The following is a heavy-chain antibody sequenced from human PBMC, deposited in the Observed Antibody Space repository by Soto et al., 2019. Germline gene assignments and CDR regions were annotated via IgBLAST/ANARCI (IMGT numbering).Heavy chain of an antibody. CDR3: ARGFWSGYSDYGMDV. J-gene: IGHJ6*02. CDR2: IKQDGSEK. CDR1: GFTFSSYW. D-gene: IGHD3-3*01. V-gene: IGHV3-7*01. Sequence: EVQLVESGGGLVQPGGSLRLSCVASGFTFSSYWMSWVRQAPGKGLEWVANIKQDGSEKYYVDSVKGRFTISRDNAKNSLYLQMNSLRAEDTAVYYCARGFWSGYSDYGMDVWGQGTTVTVSS.